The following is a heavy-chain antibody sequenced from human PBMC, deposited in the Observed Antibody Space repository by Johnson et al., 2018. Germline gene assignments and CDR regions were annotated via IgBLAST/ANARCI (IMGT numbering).Heavy chain of an antibody. CDR2: IWYDGSNK. CDR1: GFTFSNYG. D-gene: IGHD5-12*01. J-gene: IGHJ6*03. Sequence: QVQLVESGGGVVQPGRSLRLSCEVSGFTFSNYGMHWVRQAPGKGLEWVAVIWYDGSNKYYADSVKGRFTISRDNSKNTLYLQMNSLRAEDTALYYCAKDGTRGYSGYGYDYMDVWGKGTTVTVSS. V-gene: IGHV3-33*06. CDR3: AKDGTRGYSGYGYDYMDV.